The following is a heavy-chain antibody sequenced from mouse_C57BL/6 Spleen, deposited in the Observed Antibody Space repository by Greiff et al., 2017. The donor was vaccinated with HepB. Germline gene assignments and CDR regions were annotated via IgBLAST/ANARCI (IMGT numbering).Heavy chain of an antibody. CDR1: GYSITSGYY. V-gene: IGHV3-6*01. Sequence: EVKLQESGPGLVKPSQSLSLTCSVTGYSITSGYYWNWIRQFPGNKLEWMGYISYDGSNNYNPSLKNRISITRDTSKNQFFLKLNSVTTEDTATYYCARWGSAMDYWGQGTSVTVSS. CDR2: ISYDGSN. CDR3: ARWGSAMDY. J-gene: IGHJ4*01.